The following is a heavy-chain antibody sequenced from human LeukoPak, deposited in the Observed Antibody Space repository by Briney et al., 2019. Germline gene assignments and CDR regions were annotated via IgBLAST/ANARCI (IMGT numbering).Heavy chain of an antibody. CDR2: IKPDSGQT. Sequence: GASVKVSCRASGYVFASHWVHWFRQAPGQGLEWVGFIKPDSGQTGLAQSLQGRVTLTRDTSISTVYMELNGLTSDDTAVYFCARDYPHQRFDISGQGTLVTVSS. CDR1: GYVFASHW. CDR3: ARDYPHQRFDI. J-gene: IGHJ4*02. V-gene: IGHV1-2*02. D-gene: IGHD2-2*01.